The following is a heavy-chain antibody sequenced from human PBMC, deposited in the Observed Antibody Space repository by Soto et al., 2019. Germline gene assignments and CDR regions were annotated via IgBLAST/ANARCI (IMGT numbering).Heavy chain of an antibody. D-gene: IGHD6-13*01. CDR1: GFSLSTSGVG. CDR2: IYWDDDK. V-gene: IGHV2-5*02. J-gene: IGHJ5*02. CDR3: AHRRPYSGRSNEGCFGP. Sequence: SGPTLVNPTQTLTLTCTFSGFSLSTSGVGVGWIRQSPGKALEWLAFIYWDDDKRYSPSLNSSLTITKDTSKNQVVLTMTNMDPVDTATYYCAHRRPYSGRSNEGCFGPWGQGTLLTVSS.